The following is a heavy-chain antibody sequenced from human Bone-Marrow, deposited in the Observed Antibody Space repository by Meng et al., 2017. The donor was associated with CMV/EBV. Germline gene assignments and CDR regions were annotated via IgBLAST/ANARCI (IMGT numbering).Heavy chain of an antibody. CDR1: GGSISSSSYY. D-gene: IGHD1-26*01. CDR3: ARGWELAPFDF. J-gene: IGHJ4*02. Sequence: GSLRLSCTVSGGSISSSSYYWGWIRQPPGKGLEWIGSIYYSGSTYYNPSLKSRVTISVDTSKNQFSLKLSSVTAADTAVYYCARGWELAPFDFWGQGTLVTVSS. V-gene: IGHV4-39*07. CDR2: IYYSGST.